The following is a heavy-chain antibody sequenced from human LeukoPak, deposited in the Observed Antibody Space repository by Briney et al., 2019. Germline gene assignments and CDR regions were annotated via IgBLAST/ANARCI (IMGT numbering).Heavy chain of an antibody. CDR2: ISTSSSYI. J-gene: IGHJ4*02. V-gene: IGHV3-21*01. D-gene: IGHD4-23*01. Sequence: GGSLRLSCAASGFTFSSYSMNWVRQAPGKGLEWVSSISTSSSYIYYAGSLKGRFTISRDNAKNSLYLQMNSLRAEDTAVYYCARVGYYGGNGLDYWGQGTLVTVSS. CDR3: ARVGYYGGNGLDY. CDR1: GFTFSSYS.